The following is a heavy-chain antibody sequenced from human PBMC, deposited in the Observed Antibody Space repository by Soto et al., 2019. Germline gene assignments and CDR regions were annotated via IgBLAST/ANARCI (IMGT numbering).Heavy chain of an antibody. J-gene: IGHJ4*02. CDR3: AREREVYVVGYDY. CDR2: ISFDGSNR. Sequence: GGSLRLSCAASDSSFSAYSLHWVRQAPGKGLEWVAIISFDGSNRDYADSVKGRFTISRDNSKNTLYLQMNSLRPEDTAVYYYAREREVYVVGYDYWGQGTLVTVSS. D-gene: IGHD2-8*01. CDR1: DSSFSAYS. V-gene: IGHV3-30*01.